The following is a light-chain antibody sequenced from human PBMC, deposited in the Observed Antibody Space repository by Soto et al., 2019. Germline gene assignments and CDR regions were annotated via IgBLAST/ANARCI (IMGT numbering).Light chain of an antibody. J-gene: IGKJ4*01. CDR1: QRVLYSSNNKNS. CDR3: QQYYSTPLT. V-gene: IGKV4-1*01. CDR2: CAS. Sequence: DIVMTQSPDSLAESLGERATTNCKSSQRVLYSSNNKNSLAWYQQKPGQPPKLLIYCASTRESGVPDRFSGSGSGTDFTLTLSRRQGEDVADYYCQQYYSTPLTFGGGTKVEIK.